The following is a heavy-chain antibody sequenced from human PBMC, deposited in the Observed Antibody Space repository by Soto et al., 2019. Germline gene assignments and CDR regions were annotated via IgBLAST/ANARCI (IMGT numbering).Heavy chain of an antibody. V-gene: IGHV1-2*02. CDR2: INPKTAAT. Sequence: ASVKVSCKPSGYSFSDYFIQWVRQAPGQGLEWVAWINPKTAATNYAKKFQGRVSLTWDTSSTTAYMELTRLRPDDTAIYYCARIKWGLNYYNGMDVWGQGTTVTVSS. D-gene: IGHD1-26*01. CDR1: GYSFSDYF. CDR3: ARIKWGLNYYNGMDV. J-gene: IGHJ6*02.